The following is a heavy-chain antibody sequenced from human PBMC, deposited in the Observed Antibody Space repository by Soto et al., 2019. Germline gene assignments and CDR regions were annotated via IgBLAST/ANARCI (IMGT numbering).Heavy chain of an antibody. V-gene: IGHV5-51*01. CDR1: GYSFTSYW. Sequence: GGSLRLSCKGSGYSFTSYWIGWVRQMPGKGLEWMGIIYPGDSDTRYSPSFQGQVTISADKSISTAYLQGSSLKASDTAMYYCARRGDISSWYREYWFDPWGQGTLVTVSS. CDR3: ARRGDISSWYREYWFDP. D-gene: IGHD6-13*01. J-gene: IGHJ5*02. CDR2: IYPGDSDT.